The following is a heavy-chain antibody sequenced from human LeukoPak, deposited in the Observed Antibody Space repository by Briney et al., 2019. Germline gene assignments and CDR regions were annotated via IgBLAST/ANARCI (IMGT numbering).Heavy chain of an antibody. CDR3: VKDAKMATIGRTFDY. CDR1: GFTFSHYA. V-gene: IGHV3-64D*09. J-gene: IGHJ4*02. Sequence: PGGSLRLSCSASGFTFSHYAMHWVRQAPGEGLEYLSGISSNGDSTYYADSVKGRFTISRDNPKNTLFLQMSSLRVEDTAFYYCVKDAKMATIGRTFDYWGQGTLVTVSS. CDR2: ISSNGDST. D-gene: IGHD5-24*01.